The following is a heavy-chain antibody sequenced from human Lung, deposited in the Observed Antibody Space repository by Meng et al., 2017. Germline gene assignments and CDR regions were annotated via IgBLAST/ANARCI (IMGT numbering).Heavy chain of an antibody. V-gene: IGHV4-30-4*01. J-gene: IGHJ2*01. Sequence: QLQPQESPRGLVKSPQTLSLTCTVSVGSIIGINVCWRWIHQPPGKGLECSGNIYNSGSTYYTPSLKSRITISVDTSKNQFSLKLSSVTAADTAVYYCARGKKGYFDLWGRGTLVTVSS. CDR1: VGSIIGINVC. CDR2: IYNSGST. CDR3: ARGKKGYFDL.